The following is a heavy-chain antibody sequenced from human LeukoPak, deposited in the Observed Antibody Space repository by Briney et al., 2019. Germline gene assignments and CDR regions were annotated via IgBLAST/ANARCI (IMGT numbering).Heavy chain of an antibody. CDR3: ARRMKLAAKGDAFDI. Sequence: SETLSLTCAVYGGSFSGYYWSWIRQPPGKGLEWIGEINHSGSTNYNPSLKSRVTISVDTSKNHFSLKLNSVTAADTTVYYCARRMKLAAKGDAFDIWGQGTMVTVSS. CDR2: INHSGST. D-gene: IGHD2-15*01. CDR1: GGSFSGYY. J-gene: IGHJ3*02. V-gene: IGHV4-34*01.